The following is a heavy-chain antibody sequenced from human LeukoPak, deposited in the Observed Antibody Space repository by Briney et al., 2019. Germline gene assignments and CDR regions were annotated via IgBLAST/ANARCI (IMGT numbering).Heavy chain of an antibody. CDR1: GFSFSSYA. V-gene: IGHV3-23*01. Sequence: PGGSLRLSCAASGFSFSSYAMSWVRQAPGKGLEWGSAIIGGGTNTYYADSVKGRFTISRDNSKNMLYLQMNSLRAEDTAVYYCAKWPSVRGIIMSPGYWGQGTLVTVSS. CDR3: AKWPSVRGIIMSPGY. CDR2: IIGGGTNT. J-gene: IGHJ4*02. D-gene: IGHD3-10*01.